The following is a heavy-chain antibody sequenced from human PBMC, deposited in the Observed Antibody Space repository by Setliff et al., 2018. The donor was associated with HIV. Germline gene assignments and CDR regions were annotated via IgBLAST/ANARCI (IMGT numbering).Heavy chain of an antibody. J-gene: IGHJ4*02. D-gene: IGHD1-26*01. CDR3: ANQRQWDLGFDY. Sequence: PGGSLRLSCAASGFTFSDYYMSWIRQAPGKGLEWVAFIRYDGSNKYYADSVKGRFTISRDNSKNTLYLQMNSLRAEDTAVYHCANQRQWDLGFDYWGQGTLVTVSS. CDR2: IRYDGSNK. V-gene: IGHV3-30*02. CDR1: GFTFSDYY.